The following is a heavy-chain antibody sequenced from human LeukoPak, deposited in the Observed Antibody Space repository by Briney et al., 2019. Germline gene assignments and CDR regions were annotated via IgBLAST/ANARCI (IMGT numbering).Heavy chain of an antibody. Sequence: PSETLSLTCTVSGGSINSSSYYWGWIRQPPGKGLEWIGSIYYSGSTYYNPSLKSRVTISVDTSKNQYSLKLSSVTAADTAVYSCARQLAVAGIRWFDPWGQGTLVTVSS. V-gene: IGHV4-39*01. CDR1: GGSINSSSYY. CDR3: ARQLAVAGIRWFDP. CDR2: IYYSGST. D-gene: IGHD6-19*01. J-gene: IGHJ5*02.